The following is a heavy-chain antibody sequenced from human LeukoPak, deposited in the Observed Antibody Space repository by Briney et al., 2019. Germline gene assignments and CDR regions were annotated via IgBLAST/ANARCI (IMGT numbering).Heavy chain of an antibody. D-gene: IGHD3-10*01. CDR1: GFTFSSYW. CDR3: ARDSVLYHYGSGSYYFDY. V-gene: IGHV3-7*01. J-gene: IGHJ4*02. Sequence: GGSLRLSCAASGFTFSSYWMSWVRQAPGKGLEWVANIKQDGSEKYYVDSVKGRFTISRDNAKNSLYLQMNSLRAEDTAVYYCARDSVLYHYGSGSYYFDYWGQGTLVTVSS. CDR2: IKQDGSEK.